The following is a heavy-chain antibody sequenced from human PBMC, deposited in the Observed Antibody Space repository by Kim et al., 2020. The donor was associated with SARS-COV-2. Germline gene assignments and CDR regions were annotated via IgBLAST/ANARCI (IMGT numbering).Heavy chain of an antibody. CDR1: GFTFSSYA. CDR2: ISGSGGST. CDR3: AKDVYDFWSGRLYYFDY. J-gene: IGHJ4*02. Sequence: GGSLRLSCAASGFTFSSYAMSWVRQAPGKGLEWVSAISGSGGSTYYADSVKGRFTISRDNSKNTLYLQMNSLRAEDTAVYYCAKDVYDFWSGRLYYFDYWGQGTLVIVSS. V-gene: IGHV3-23*01. D-gene: IGHD3-3*01.